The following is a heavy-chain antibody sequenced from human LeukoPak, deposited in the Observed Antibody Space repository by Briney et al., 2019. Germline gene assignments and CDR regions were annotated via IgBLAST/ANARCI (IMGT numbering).Heavy chain of an antibody. D-gene: IGHD2-2*01. CDR3: ATRDCSSTSCYRNYYYGMDV. CDR1: GYTLTKLS. J-gene: IGHJ6*04. CDR2: FDPEDGET. Sequence: ASVKVSCKVSGYTLTKLSMHWVRQAPGKGLEWRGGFDPEDGETIYAQKFQGRVTMTEDTSTDTAYMELSSLRSEDTAVYYCATRDCSSTSCYRNYYYGMDVWGKGTTVTVSS. V-gene: IGHV1-24*01.